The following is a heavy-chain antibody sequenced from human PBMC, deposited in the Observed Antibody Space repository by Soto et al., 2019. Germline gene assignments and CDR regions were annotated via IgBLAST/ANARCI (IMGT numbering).Heavy chain of an antibody. D-gene: IGHD2-15*01. Sequence: QVQLQESGPGLVKPSQTLSLTCTVSGDSISSGDYFWSWIRQHPGEGLEWIGYIYNSGSTYYNPSLESRVTISLDTSENEFSLKMSSVTAADTAVYYCARGSRLGYWGTITCEGWFAPWGQGTLVTVSS. J-gene: IGHJ5*02. CDR3: ARGSRLGYWGTITCEGWFAP. CDR1: GDSISSGDYF. CDR2: IYNSGST. V-gene: IGHV4-31*03.